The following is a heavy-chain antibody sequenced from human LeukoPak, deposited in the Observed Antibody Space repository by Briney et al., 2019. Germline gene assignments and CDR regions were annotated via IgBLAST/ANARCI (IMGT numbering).Heavy chain of an antibody. CDR2: ISWNSGSI. D-gene: IGHD3-3*01. V-gene: IGHV3-9*01. Sequence: GGSLRLSCAASGFTFDDYAMHWVRHAPGKGLEWVSGISWNSGSIGYADSVKGRFTISRDNAKNSLYLQMNSLRAEDTALYYCAKGITKSSDFWSGYFPSSRGYYYYGMDVWGQGTTVTVSS. CDR3: AKGITKSSDFWSGYFPSSRGYYYYGMDV. J-gene: IGHJ6*02. CDR1: GFTFDDYA.